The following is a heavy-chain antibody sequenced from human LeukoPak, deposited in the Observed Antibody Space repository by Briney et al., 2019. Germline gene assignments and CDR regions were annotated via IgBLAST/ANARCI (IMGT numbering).Heavy chain of an antibody. CDR2: ISYDGSNK. D-gene: IGHD3-22*01. Sequence: PGTSLRLSCAASGFTFSSYGMHWVRQAPGKGLEWVAVISYDGSNKYYADSVEGRFTVSRDSSKNTLFLQMNSLRAEDTAVYYCAKGYNYYDSSFVDYWGQGTLVTVSS. CDR1: GFTFSSYG. V-gene: IGHV3-30*18. CDR3: AKGYNYYDSSFVDY. J-gene: IGHJ4*02.